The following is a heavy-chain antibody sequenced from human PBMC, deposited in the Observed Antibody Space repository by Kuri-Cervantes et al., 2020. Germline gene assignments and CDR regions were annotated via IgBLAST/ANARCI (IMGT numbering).Heavy chain of an antibody. Sequence: LSLTCVASGFTVSSNYMSWVRQAPGKGLEWVSVIYSGGSTYYADSVKGRFTISRDNSKNTLYLQMNSLRAEDTAVYYCAVYDSSAQGNAFDIWCQGTMVTVSS. V-gene: IGHV3-53*01. CDR2: IYSGGST. CDR1: GFTVSSNY. J-gene: IGHJ3*02. CDR3: AVYDSSAQGNAFDI. D-gene: IGHD3-22*01.